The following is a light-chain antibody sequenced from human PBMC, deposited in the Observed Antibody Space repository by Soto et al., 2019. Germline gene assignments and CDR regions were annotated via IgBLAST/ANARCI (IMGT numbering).Light chain of an antibody. CDR2: GAS. Sequence: EIVLTQSPGTLSLSPGERATLSCRASQSVNSFYLAWFQQKPGQAPRLLIYGASTRATGIPDRFSGSGSGTDFTLTISRLEPEDFAVYYCQQYGRSPPWTVGQGTKVEFK. V-gene: IGKV3-20*01. CDR3: QQYGRSPPWT. J-gene: IGKJ1*01. CDR1: QSVNSFY.